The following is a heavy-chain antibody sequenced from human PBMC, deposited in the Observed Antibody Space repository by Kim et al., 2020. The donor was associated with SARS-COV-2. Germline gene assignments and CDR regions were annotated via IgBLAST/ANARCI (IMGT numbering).Heavy chain of an antibody. CDR2: AYTSGST. D-gene: IGHD4-17*01. V-gene: IGHV4-4*07. CDR1: GGSISNYY. CDR3: ARGYSDYIPGYFDN. J-gene: IGHJ4*02. Sequence: SETLSLTCTVSGGSISNYYWNWIRQPAGKGLEWIGRAYTSGSTNYNPSLKSRVTMSVDTSKNQFSLRLSSVTASDTAVYYCARGYSDYIPGYFDNWGQGTLVTVS.